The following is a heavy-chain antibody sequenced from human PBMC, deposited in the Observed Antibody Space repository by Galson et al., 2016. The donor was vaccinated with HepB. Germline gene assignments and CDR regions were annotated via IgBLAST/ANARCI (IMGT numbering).Heavy chain of an antibody. D-gene: IGHD3-3*01. J-gene: IGHJ6*02. CDR2: IAQDGRDK. Sequence: SLRLSCAASGFNFRDYVINRVRQAPGKGLEWVASIAQDGRDKYYEASVRGRFAVTRDNSKNTLYLHMNNLRGGDTAIYYCAKERVSVSGVTLVADSGMDVWGQGTTVIVSS. CDR3: AKERVSVSGVTLVADSGMDV. CDR1: GFNFRDYV. V-gene: IGHV3-30*18.